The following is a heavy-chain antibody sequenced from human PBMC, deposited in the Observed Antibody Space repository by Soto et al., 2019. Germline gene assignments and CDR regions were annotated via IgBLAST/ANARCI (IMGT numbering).Heavy chain of an antibody. V-gene: IGHV3-23*01. D-gene: IGHD5-12*01. CDR2: ISGNSGKT. J-gene: IGHJ4*02. Sequence: GGSLRLSCTASGFTFSSYAMSWVRQAPGKELEWVSTISGNSGKTNYAESVKCRFSISRDNSKNTVHLQLDSLRAEDTAVYYCAKASRDYDWIFDYWGQGILVTVSS. CDR3: AKASRDYDWIFDY. CDR1: GFTFSSYA.